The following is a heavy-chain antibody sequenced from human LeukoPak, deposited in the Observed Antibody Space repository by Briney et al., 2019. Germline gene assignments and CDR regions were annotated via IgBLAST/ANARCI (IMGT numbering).Heavy chain of an antibody. CDR3: AKEVYSNQPLYYYYGMDV. D-gene: IGHD4-11*01. CDR2: ISYDGSNK. CDR1: GFIFSSYG. Sequence: PGGSLRLSCAASGFIFSSYGMHWVRQAPGKGLEWVAVISYDGSNKYYADSVKGRFTISRDNSKNTLYLQMNSLRAEDTAVYYCAKEVYSNQPLYYYYGMDVWGQGTTVTVSS. V-gene: IGHV3-30*18. J-gene: IGHJ6*02.